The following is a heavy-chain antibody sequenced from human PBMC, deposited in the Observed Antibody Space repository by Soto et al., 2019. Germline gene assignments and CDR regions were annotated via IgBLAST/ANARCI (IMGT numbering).Heavy chain of an antibody. CDR1: GFTFSSYT. CDR2: ISATGGST. J-gene: IGHJ5*02. D-gene: IGHD2-21*02. CDR3: AKGFIRDCGGDCTVDT. V-gene: IGHV3-23*01. Sequence: GGSLRLSCAASGFTFSSYTMSWVRQAPGKGLEWVSGISATGGSTYYADSVKGRFTFSRDNSKNTLYLQMNRLRAEDTAVYYCAKGFIRDCGGDCTVDTWGQGTLVTVSS.